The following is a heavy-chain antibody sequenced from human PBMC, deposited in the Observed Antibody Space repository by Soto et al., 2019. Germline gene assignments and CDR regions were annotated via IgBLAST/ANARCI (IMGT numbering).Heavy chain of an antibody. CDR1: GGSISSYY. Sequence: PSETLSLTCTVSGGSISSYYWSWIRQPPGKGLEWIGYIYYSGSTNYNPSLKSRVTISVDTSKNQFSLKLSSVTAADTAVYYCARDGAADGTPYGMDVWGQGTTVTVSS. CDR3: ARDGAADGTPYGMDV. J-gene: IGHJ6*02. V-gene: IGHV4-59*13. D-gene: IGHD6-13*01. CDR2: IYYSGST.